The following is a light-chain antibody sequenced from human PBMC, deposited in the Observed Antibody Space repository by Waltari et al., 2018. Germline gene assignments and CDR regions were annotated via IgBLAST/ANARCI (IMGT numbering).Light chain of an antibody. CDR2: EVT. CDR3: SSYAGGSWV. CDR1: SSDVGGYNY. V-gene: IGLV2-8*01. Sequence: SALTQPPSASGSPGQSVTISCTGTSSDVGGYNYVSWYQQHPGKAPKCRIYEVTKRPAGVPDLFSGSKSGNTASLTVSGLQTEDEAYYYCSSYAGGSWVFGGGTKLTVL. J-gene: IGLJ3*02.